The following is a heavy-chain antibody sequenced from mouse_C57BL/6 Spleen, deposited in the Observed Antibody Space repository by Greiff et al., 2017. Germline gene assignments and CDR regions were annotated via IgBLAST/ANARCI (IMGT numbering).Heavy chain of an antibody. D-gene: IGHD3-3*01. CDR1: GYTFTSYW. V-gene: IGHV1-74*01. CDR3: AILRGRGGFAY. Sequence: QVQLKQPGAELVKPGASVKVSCKASGYTFTSYWMHWVKQRPGQGLEWIGRIHPSDSDTNYNQKFKGKATLTVDKSSSTAYMQLSSLTSEASAVYYGAILRGRGGFAYWGQGTLVTVSA. J-gene: IGHJ3*01. CDR2: IHPSDSDT.